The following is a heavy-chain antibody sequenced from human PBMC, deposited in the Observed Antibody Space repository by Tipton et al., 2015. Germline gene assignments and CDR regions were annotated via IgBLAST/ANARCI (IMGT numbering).Heavy chain of an antibody. Sequence: LSLTCAVSGGSISSSNWWSWVRQPPGKGLEWIGEIYHSGSTNYNPSLKSRVTISVDKSKNQFSLKLSSVTAADTAVYYCARDENYCSSTSCFNWFDPWGQGTLVTVSS. J-gene: IGHJ5*02. CDR3: ARDENYCSSTSCFNWFDP. CDR1: GGSISSSNW. CDR2: IYHSGST. D-gene: IGHD2-2*01. V-gene: IGHV4-4*02.